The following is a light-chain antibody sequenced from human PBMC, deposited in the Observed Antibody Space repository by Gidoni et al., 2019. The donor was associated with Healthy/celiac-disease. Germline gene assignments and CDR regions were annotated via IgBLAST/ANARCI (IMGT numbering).Light chain of an antibody. CDR3: QQRSNWPWT. J-gene: IGKJ1*01. Sequence: EIALTQSPAPMSLSPGESTTLSCRASQSFSSYLAWYQQKPGQAPRLLIYAASNRATGIPARFSGSGSGTDFTLSISSLEPEDFAVYYCQQRSNWPWTFGQGTKVEIK. CDR2: AAS. V-gene: IGKV3-11*01. CDR1: QSFSSY.